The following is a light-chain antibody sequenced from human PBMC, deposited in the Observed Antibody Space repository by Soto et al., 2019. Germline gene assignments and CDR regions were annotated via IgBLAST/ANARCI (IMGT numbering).Light chain of an antibody. Sequence: IVMTQSPATLSVSPGERATLSCRASQTIGRNLAWYQQKPGQSPRLLVYGASTRATGITARFSGSGSGTDFTLSISSLQSQDFAIYYCQHYYNWPRTFGQGTKVDIK. CDR1: QTIGRN. V-gene: IGKV3-15*01. J-gene: IGKJ1*01. CDR2: GAS. CDR3: QHYYNWPRT.